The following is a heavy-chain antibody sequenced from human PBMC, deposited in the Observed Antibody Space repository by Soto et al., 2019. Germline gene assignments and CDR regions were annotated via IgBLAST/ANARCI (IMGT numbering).Heavy chain of an antibody. Sequence: PSETLSLTCTVSGGSISSYYWSWIRQPPGKGLEWIGYIYYSGSTNYNPSLKSRVTISVDTSKNQFSLKLSSVTAADTAVYYCAKVSGYDLGYYYMDVWGKGTTVTVSS. CDR3: AKVSGYDLGYYYMDV. V-gene: IGHV4-59*08. CDR2: IYYSGST. CDR1: GGSISSYY. D-gene: IGHD5-12*01. J-gene: IGHJ6*03.